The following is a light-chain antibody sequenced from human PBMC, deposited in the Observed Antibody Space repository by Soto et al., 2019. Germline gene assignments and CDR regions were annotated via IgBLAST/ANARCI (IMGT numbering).Light chain of an antibody. Sequence: DIQLTQSPSSLSASVGDRVTITCRASQAISSYLAWYQQKPGKVPELLIYATSTLQSGAPSRFSGSGSGTDCTLTIRSLQHEDVATYYCHKYNHAPTFGGGTKVEIK. J-gene: IGKJ4*01. CDR3: HKYNHAPT. CDR2: ATS. CDR1: QAISSY. V-gene: IGKV1-27*01.